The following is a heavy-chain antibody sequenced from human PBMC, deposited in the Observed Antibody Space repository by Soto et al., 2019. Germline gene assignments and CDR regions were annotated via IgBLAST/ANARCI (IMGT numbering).Heavy chain of an antibody. D-gene: IGHD6-13*01. CDR2: INANGGST. Sequence: QVHLVQSGAEVKKPGASVKVSCKASGYIFINYYIHWVRQATGPGLEWIGIINANGGSTNYAQKFRGRVTMARYTSTSIVYMDLSSLRSDDTAVYYGARDLAEADYWGQGTLVTVSS. V-gene: IGHV1-46*01. J-gene: IGHJ4*02. CDR1: GYIFINYY. CDR3: ARDLAEADY.